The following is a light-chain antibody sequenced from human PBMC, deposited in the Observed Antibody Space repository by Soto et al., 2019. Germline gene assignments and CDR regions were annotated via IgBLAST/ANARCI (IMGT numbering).Light chain of an antibody. CDR3: FSYTGRRNPYV. CDR2: EVS. J-gene: IGLJ1*01. CDR1: SRDVGGSNY. V-gene: IGLV2-14*01. Sequence: QSALTQPACVSGSPGPSITISCTGTSRDVGGSNYVSWYQQHPVKAPKLKIYEVSNRPSGVSNRFAGSKSGITAYLRISGLQADYEADYSYFSYTGRRNPYVCGTSTKVPVL.